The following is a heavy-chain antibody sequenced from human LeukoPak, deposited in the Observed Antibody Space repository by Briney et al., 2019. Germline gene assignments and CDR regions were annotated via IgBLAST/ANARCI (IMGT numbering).Heavy chain of an antibody. Sequence: GASVKVSCKASGGTFSSYAISWVRQAPGQGLEWMGGIIPIFGTANYAQKFQGRVTITADKSTSTAYMELSSLRSEDTAVYYCARFTREVTPVDSYYYYYMDVWGKGTTVTVSS. V-gene: IGHV1-69*06. J-gene: IGHJ6*03. D-gene: IGHD4-23*01. CDR3: ARFTREVTPVDSYYYYYMDV. CDR1: GGTFSSYA. CDR2: IIPIFGTA.